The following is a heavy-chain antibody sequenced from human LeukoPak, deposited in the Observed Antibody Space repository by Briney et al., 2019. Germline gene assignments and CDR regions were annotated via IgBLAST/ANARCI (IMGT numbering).Heavy chain of an antibody. V-gene: IGHV3-33*01. CDR2: IWFDGSNE. J-gene: IGHJ6*03. CDR3: ARDYGCYIPHYYVDV. Sequence: GGSLGLSCAASGFTFINYAMHWVRQAPGKGVEWVAVIWFDGSNEYYADSVKGRFTISRDTSKNTLYLQMNTLRAEDTAVYYCARDYGCYIPHYYVDVWGKGTTVTVSS. CDR1: GFTFINYA. D-gene: IGHD1-26*01.